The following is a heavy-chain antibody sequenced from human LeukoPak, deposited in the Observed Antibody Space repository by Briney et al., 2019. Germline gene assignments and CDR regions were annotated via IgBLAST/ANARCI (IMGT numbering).Heavy chain of an antibody. CDR1: GYTFTSDG. Sequence: ATLKLSCKVSGYTFTSDGINGGRRATGQEGEAWGGMNSNSGITGYAQKFQGRLNMTRNTSISTAYMELCSLRSADTAVYYCARGGGLGDYGAWKPRYYYYYMDVRGKGTTVTVSS. D-gene: IGHD4-17*01. V-gene: IGHV1-8*01. CDR3: ARGGGLGDYGAWKPRYYYYYMDV. CDR2: MNSNSGIT. J-gene: IGHJ6*03.